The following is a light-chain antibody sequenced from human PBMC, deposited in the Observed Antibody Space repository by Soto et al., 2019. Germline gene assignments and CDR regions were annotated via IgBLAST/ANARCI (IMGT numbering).Light chain of an antibody. CDR3: CSFAVGAALV. Sequence: QSALTQPASVSASPGQSITISCTGTSSNVGTYDLVSWYQHHPDKAPKLIIYEGIKRPSGISSRFSGSKSGNTASLTISGLQAEDDADYYCCSFAVGAALVFGGGTKVTVL. CDR2: EGI. V-gene: IGLV2-23*01. CDR1: SSNVGTYDL. J-gene: IGLJ2*01.